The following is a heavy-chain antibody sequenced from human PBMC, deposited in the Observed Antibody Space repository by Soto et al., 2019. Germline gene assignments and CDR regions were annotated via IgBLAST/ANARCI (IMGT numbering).Heavy chain of an antibody. CDR1: GGSFNSYA. V-gene: IGHV1-69*10. CDR2: IIPMSGIP. CDR3: TRRGRESANWFDP. D-gene: IGHD3-10*01. Sequence: SVKVSCKASGGSFNSYAMSWVRQAPGQGLEWMGGIIPMSGIPNYAQKFKGRVTITAVKSTNTVYLEVNNLTYDDTAVYYCTRRGRESANWFDPWGQGTQVTVSS. J-gene: IGHJ5*02.